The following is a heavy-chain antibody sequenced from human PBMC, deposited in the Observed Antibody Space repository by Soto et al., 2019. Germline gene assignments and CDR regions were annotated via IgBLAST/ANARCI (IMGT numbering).Heavy chain of an antibody. V-gene: IGHV4-38-2*01. CDR3: ARMSYYDYVWGSYRYTTFDY. D-gene: IGHD3-16*02. CDR1: GYSISSGYY. Sequence: SETLSLTCAVSGYSISSGYYWGWIRQPPGKGLEWIGSIYHSGSTYYNPSLKSRVTISVDTSKNQFSLKLSSVTAADTAVYYCARMSYYDYVWGSYRYTTFDYWGQGTLVTVSS. CDR2: IYHSGST. J-gene: IGHJ4*02.